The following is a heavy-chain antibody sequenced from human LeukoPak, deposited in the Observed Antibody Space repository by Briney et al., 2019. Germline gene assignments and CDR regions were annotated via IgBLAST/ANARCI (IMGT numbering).Heavy chain of an antibody. J-gene: IGHJ2*01. D-gene: IGHD2-2*01. CDR1: GGSISSYY. Sequence: SETLSLTCTVSGGSISSYYWSWIRQPPGKGLEWIGFIYYSGSTNYKHSLQSRVTISVDTSKNQFSLKLSSVTAADTAVYYCARGSYCSSTSCQYWYFDLWGRGTLVTVSS. CDR3: ARGSYCSSTSCQYWYFDL. CDR2: IYYSGST. V-gene: IGHV4-59*01.